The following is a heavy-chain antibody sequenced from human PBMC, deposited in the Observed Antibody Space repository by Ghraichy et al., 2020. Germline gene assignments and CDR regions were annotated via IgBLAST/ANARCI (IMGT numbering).Heavy chain of an antibody. CDR1: GDSISSYY. V-gene: IGHV4-4*07. Sequence: SQTLSLTCTVSGDSISSYYWSWFRQPAGKGLEWIGRFYTSGGTNYNPSLKSRATMSIDTSTNQVSLKVTSVTAADTAVYYCVSGTLAVAGKLLSLDVWGQGTTVTVSS. CDR3: VSGTLAVAGKLLSLDV. CDR2: FYTSGGT. D-gene: IGHD6-19*01. J-gene: IGHJ6*02.